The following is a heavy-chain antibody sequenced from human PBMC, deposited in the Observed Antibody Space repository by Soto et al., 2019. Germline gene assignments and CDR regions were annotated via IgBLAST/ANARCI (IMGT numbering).Heavy chain of an antibody. V-gene: IGHV5-51*01. CDR3: ARQPRGTWVLNYGMDV. CDR1: GYSFTSYW. CDR2: IYPGDSDV. D-gene: IGHD3-16*01. Sequence: PGKSLKISCKGSGYSFTSYWIGWMRQMPGKCLQWMGIIYPGDSDVTYSPSFQGQVTISADMSINTAYLQWSSLKASDTAMYYCARQPRGTWVLNYGMDVWGQGXTVTVYS. J-gene: IGHJ6*02.